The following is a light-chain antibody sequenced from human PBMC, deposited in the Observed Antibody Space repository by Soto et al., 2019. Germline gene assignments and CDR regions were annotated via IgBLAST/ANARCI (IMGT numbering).Light chain of an antibody. CDR2: GAS. CDR1: QSVSSS. J-gene: IGKJ1*01. V-gene: IGKV3-15*01. CDR3: QQYNNWWT. Sequence: EIVMTQSPATLSVSPGERATLSCRASQSVSSSLAWYQQKPGQAPRLLIYGASTRATGIPARFSGSGSETEFTLTISSPQSEDFAVYYCQQYNNWWTFGQGTKVEIK.